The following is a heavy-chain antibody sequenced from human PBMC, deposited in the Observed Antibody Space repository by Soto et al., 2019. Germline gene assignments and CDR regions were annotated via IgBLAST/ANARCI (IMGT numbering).Heavy chain of an antibody. CDR1: WFTSSSYC. CDR3: ATMIVVVTPPPHAFDI. D-gene: IGHD3-22*01. J-gene: IGHJ3*02. Sequence: LRLSCAASWFTSSSYCMHWVRQSPGKGLEWVAVISYDGSNKYYADSVKGRFTISRDNSKNTLYLQMNSLRAEDTAVYYCATMIVVVTPPPHAFDIWGQGTMVTVSS. CDR2: ISYDGSNK. V-gene: IGHV3-30*03.